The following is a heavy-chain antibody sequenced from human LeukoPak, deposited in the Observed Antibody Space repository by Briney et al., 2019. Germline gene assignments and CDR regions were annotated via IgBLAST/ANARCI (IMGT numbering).Heavy chain of an antibody. CDR3: ARRCYSASCPLDY. J-gene: IGHJ4*02. D-gene: IGHD2-2*01. CDR2: IIPMFGTA. Sequence: GASVKVSCKASGGTFNTFAISWVRQAPGQGLEWMGGIIPMFGTANYAQKFQGRVTITTDESRSTVYMELSSLRSEDTAVYYCARRCYSASCPLDYWGQGTLVTVSS. V-gene: IGHV1-69*05. CDR1: GGTFNTFA.